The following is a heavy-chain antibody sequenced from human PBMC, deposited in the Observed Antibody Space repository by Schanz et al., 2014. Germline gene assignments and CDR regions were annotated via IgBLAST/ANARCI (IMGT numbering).Heavy chain of an antibody. D-gene: IGHD1-26*01. Sequence: EVQLVESGGGLVQPGGSLRLSCLASGFAFSSYGMNWLRQAPGKGLEWVSVIGVDGTTIYYADSMKGRFTVSRDNAENALYQQMNSLRAEDTGLDFCARWGSGSHCHLDYWGQGTLVTVSS. J-gene: IGHJ4*02. CDR3: ARWGSGSHCHLDY. CDR1: GFAFSSYG. V-gene: IGHV3-48*01. CDR2: IGVDGTTI.